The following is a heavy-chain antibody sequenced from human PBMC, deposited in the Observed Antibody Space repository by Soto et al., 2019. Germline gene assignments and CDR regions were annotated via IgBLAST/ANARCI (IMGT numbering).Heavy chain of an antibody. CDR1: GYNFNGYY. CDR3: AKVISTIGSKQWLAQTKQQALAY. CDR2: MNPNTGGA. J-gene: IGHJ4*02. Sequence: QVNLVQSGAEVKKPGASVKVSCKASGYNFNGYYLHWVRQAPGQGLEWMGWMNPNTGGAKYAQQFQGKVIMTTDTSISTAYLELRSLTSDDTAVYYCAKVISTIGSKQWLAQTKQQALAYWGQGTLVTVSS. V-gene: IGHV1-2*02. D-gene: IGHD6-19*01.